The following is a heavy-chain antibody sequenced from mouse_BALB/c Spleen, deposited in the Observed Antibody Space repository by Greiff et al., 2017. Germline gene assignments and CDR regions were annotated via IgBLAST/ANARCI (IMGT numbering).Heavy chain of an antibody. D-gene: IGHD1-1*01. V-gene: IGHV5-4*02. Sequence: EVKLMESGGGLVKPGGSLKLSCAASGFTFSDYYMYWVRQTPEKRLEWVATISDGGSYTYYPDSVKGRFTISRDNAKNNLYLQMSSLKSEDTAMYYCARAYYSYYAMDYWGQGTSVTVSS. CDR2: ISDGGSYT. CDR3: ARAYYSYYAMDY. CDR1: GFTFSDYY. J-gene: IGHJ4*01.